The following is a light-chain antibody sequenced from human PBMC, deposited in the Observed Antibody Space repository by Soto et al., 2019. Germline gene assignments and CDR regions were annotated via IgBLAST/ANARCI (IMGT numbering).Light chain of an antibody. Sequence: DIQMTQSPSSVSASIRDTVTITCRASQDISTLLAWYQQKPGKAPKLLIYGASTLESGVPSRFSGRGSGTDFTLTISSLQPEDFATYFCQQADSFPLTFGGGTKVEIK. CDR3: QQADSFPLT. J-gene: IGKJ4*01. CDR1: QDISTL. V-gene: IGKV1D-12*01. CDR2: GAS.